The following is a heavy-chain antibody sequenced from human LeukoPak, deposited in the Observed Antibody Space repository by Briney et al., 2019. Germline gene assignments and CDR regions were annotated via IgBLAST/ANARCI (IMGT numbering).Heavy chain of an antibody. CDR3: ARQAYSSNLGWFDP. V-gene: IGHV4-39*01. D-gene: IGHD6-13*01. Sequence: SETLSLTCTVSGDSIRSSSYYWGWIRQPPGKGLEWIGSIYYSGITYDNPSLKSRVTTSVDTSKNQFSLKLSSVTAADTAVYYCARQAYSSNLGWFDPWGQGTLVTVSS. J-gene: IGHJ5*02. CDR2: IYYSGIT. CDR1: GDSIRSSSYY.